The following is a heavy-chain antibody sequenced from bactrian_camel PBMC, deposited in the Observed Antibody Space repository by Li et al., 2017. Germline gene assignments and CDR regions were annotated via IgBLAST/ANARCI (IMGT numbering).Heavy chain of an antibody. J-gene: IGHJ6*01. Sequence: HVQLVESGGALVQPGGSLRLSCAASGFTFSNYYVSWVRQAPGKGLEWVSSIYTGVGSTYYAASVKGRFTISRDNAKSTLYLQLNSLKTEDTAVYYCTTADFLYWGQGTQVTVS. CDR3: TTADFLY. CDR2: IYTGVGST. CDR1: GFTFSNYY. V-gene: IGHV3-2*01.